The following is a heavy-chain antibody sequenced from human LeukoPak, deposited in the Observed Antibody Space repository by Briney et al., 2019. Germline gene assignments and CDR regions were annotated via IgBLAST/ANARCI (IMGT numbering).Heavy chain of an antibody. D-gene: IGHD6-13*01. V-gene: IGHV4-34*01. CDR3: ARAVTYSSSWYDY. Sequence: SETLSLTCAVYGGSFSGYYWSWIRQPPGKGLEWIGEINHSGSTNYNPSLKSRVPISVDTSKNQFSLKLSSVTAADTAVYYCARAVTYSSSWYDYWGQGTLVTVSS. CDR1: GGSFSGYY. J-gene: IGHJ4*02. CDR2: INHSGST.